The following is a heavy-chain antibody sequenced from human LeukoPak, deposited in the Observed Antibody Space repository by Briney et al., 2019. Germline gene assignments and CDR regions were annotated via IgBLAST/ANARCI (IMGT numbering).Heavy chain of an antibody. CDR3: ARGRDYVWGSYYMDV. V-gene: IGHV4-4*02. D-gene: IGHD3-16*01. Sequence: KSSGTLSLTCAVSGGSISSSNWWSWVRQPPGKGLEWIGEIYHSGSTNYNPSLKSRVTISVDKSKNQFSLKLSSVTAADTAVYYCARGRDYVWGSYYMDVWGKGTTVTVSS. CDR1: GGSISSSNW. CDR2: IYHSGST. J-gene: IGHJ6*03.